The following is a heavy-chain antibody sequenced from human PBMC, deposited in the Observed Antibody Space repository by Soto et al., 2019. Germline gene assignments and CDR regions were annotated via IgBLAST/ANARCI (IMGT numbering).Heavy chain of an antibody. CDR2: IDPSDSYT. CDR3: ARLERPPDPEFDP. CDR1: GYSFTSYW. Sequence: PGESLKISCKGSGYSFTSYWISWVRQMPGKGLEWMGRIDPSDSYTNYSPSFQGHVTISADKSTSTAYLQWSSLKASDTAMYYCARLERPPDPEFDPWGQGTLVTVSS. V-gene: IGHV5-10-1*01. J-gene: IGHJ5*02. D-gene: IGHD1-1*01.